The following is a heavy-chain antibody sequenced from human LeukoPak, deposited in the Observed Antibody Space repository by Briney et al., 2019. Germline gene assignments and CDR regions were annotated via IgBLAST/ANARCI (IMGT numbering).Heavy chain of an antibody. Sequence: GASVKVSCKASGYTFTSYGISWVRQAPGQGLEWMGWISAYSGNTNYAQKLQGRVTMTTDTSTSTAYMELRSLRSDDTAVYYCARDREYSSSSPWFDPWGQGTLVTVSS. CDR1: GYTFTSYG. D-gene: IGHD6-6*01. CDR2: ISAYSGNT. J-gene: IGHJ5*02. V-gene: IGHV1-18*01. CDR3: ARDREYSSSSPWFDP.